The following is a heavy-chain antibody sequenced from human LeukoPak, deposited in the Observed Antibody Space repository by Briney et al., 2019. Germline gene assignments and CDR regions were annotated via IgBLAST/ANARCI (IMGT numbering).Heavy chain of an antibody. CDR1: GGSVSGYY. CDR3: ATGGTVAALDY. V-gene: IGHV4-34*01. CDR2: IGHTGST. Sequence: SETLSLTCAVYGGSVSGYYWSWIRQPPGKGLEWIGEIGHTGSTYYNPSLKSRVTMTVDTSRKQFSLKLNSVTAADTAVYYCATGGTVAALDYWGQGTLVTVSS. J-gene: IGHJ4*02. D-gene: IGHD2-15*01.